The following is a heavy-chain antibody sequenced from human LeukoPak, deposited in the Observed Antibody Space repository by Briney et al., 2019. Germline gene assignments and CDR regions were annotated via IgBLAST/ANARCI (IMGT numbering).Heavy chain of an antibody. CDR3: ARVSSIAYYYYYMDV. D-gene: IGHD6-6*01. CDR1: GGTFSSYA. CDR2: IIPIFGTA. V-gene: IGHV1-69*05. J-gene: IGHJ6*03. Sequence: ASVKVSCKASGGTFSSYAISWVRQAPGQGLEWMGGIIPIFGTANYAQKFQGRVTITTDESTSTAHMELSSLRSEDTAVYYCARVSSIAYYYYYMDVWGKGTTVTVSS.